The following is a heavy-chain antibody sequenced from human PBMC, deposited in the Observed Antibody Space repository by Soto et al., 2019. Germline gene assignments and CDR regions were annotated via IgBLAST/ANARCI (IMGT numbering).Heavy chain of an antibody. CDR1: GFSLSTSGVG. CDR2: IYWNDDK. Sequence: QITLKESGPTLVKPTQTLTLTCTFSGFSLSTSGVGVGWIRQPPGKALEWLALIYWNDDKRYSPSLKSRLTITEDTSKNQVVLTMTNMVPVDTATYYCAHGVGIAVASRAFDIWGQGTMVTVSS. V-gene: IGHV2-5*01. J-gene: IGHJ3*02. CDR3: AHGVGIAVASRAFDI. D-gene: IGHD6-19*01.